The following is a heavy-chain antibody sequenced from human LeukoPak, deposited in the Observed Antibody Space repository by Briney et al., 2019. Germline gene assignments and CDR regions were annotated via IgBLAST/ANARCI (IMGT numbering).Heavy chain of an antibody. J-gene: IGHJ4*02. CDR1: GGSISSYS. Sequence: SEALSLTCTVSGGSISSYSWSWIRQPAGKGLEWIGQIYTSGTTNYNPSLKSRLTISIDTSKSQFSLKLRSVTAADTAVYYCARGVGAETAGNYWGQGTLVTVSS. V-gene: IGHV4-4*07. CDR2: IYTSGTT. D-gene: IGHD1-26*01. CDR3: ARGVGAETAGNY.